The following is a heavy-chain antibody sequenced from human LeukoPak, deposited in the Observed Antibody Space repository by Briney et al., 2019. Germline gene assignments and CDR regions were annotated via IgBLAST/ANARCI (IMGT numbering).Heavy chain of an antibody. V-gene: IGHV3-64*01. CDR2: ISSNGGST. CDR1: GFTFSSYA. D-gene: IGHD3-22*01. Sequence: GGSLRLSCAASGFTFSSYAMHWVRQAPGKGLEYVSAISSNGGSTYYANSVKGRFTISRDNAKNSLYLQMNSLRAEDTAVYYCARVAMIVNDYWGQGTLVTVSS. CDR3: ARVAMIVNDY. J-gene: IGHJ4*02.